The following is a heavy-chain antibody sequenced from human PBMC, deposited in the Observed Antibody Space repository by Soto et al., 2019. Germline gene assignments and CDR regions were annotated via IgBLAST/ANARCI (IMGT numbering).Heavy chain of an antibody. CDR2: ISSNGINT. CDR3: ARASRSGWYDY. Sequence: EVQLVESGGGLVQPGGSLRLSCAASGFTFSNSDMHWVRQAPGKGLEYVSAISSNGINTYYIKSVKGRFTISRDNSKNTLYLQMGSLRGEDMAVYYCARASRSGWYDYWGQGTLVTVSS. V-gene: IGHV3-64*01. CDR1: GFTFSNSD. J-gene: IGHJ4*02. D-gene: IGHD6-19*01.